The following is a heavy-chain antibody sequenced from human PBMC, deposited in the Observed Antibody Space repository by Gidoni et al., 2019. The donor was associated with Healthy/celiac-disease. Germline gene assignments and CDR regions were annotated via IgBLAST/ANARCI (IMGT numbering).Heavy chain of an antibody. Sequence: QVQLQESGPGLVKPSGTLSLTCAVSGGSLGSSHWWRWVRQPPGKVLEWTGEIYHSGSTNYNPSLKSRVTISVDKSKNQFSLKLSSVTAADTAVYYCARALGLGDSSGYYYGMDVWGQGTTVTVSS. D-gene: IGHD3-22*01. CDR3: ARALGLGDSSGYYYGMDV. J-gene: IGHJ6*02. CDR2: IYHSGST. CDR1: GGSLGSSHW. V-gene: IGHV4-4*02.